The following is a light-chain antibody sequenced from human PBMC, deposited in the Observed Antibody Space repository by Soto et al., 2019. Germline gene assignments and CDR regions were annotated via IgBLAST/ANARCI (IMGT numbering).Light chain of an antibody. V-gene: IGKV1D-12*01. CDR2: AAS. CDR1: QVMSSW. J-gene: IGKJ5*01. CDR3: QKTDTLPSK. Sequence: DIQMTQSPCSVSAAVGERVTITCRASQVMSSWLAWYQQKPGKAPKLLIFAASTLQSGVPSRFSGSGSRTAFTLTITSLQPEDIGTYYCQKTDTLPSKFGQGTRLEI.